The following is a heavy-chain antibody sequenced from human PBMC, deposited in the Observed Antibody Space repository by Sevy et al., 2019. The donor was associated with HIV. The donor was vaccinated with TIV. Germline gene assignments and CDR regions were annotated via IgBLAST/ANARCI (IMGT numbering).Heavy chain of an antibody. V-gene: IGHV1-2*02. D-gene: IGHD3-22*01. Sequence: ASVKVSCKASGYTFTGYYMHWVRQAPGQGLEWMGWINPNSGSTNDAQKFQGRVTMTRDTSISTAYVELSRLRSDDTAVYYCARSGRTYYYDSSGYYYAYDYWGQGTLVTVSS. CDR1: GYTFTGYY. J-gene: IGHJ4*02. CDR3: ARSGRTYYYDSSGYYYAYDY. CDR2: INPNSGST.